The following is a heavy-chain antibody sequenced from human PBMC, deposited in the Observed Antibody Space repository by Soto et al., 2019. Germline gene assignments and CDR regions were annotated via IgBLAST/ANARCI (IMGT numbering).Heavy chain of an antibody. Sequence: GGSLRLSCAGSGFTFSNPWVSWVGQAPGKGLEWVGHIKSKADGGTTDYAAPVKGRFTISRDDSKNTLYLQMNSLKTEDTAMYYCTTVTLWFHYWGQGTLVTVSS. J-gene: IGHJ4*02. V-gene: IGHV3-15*01. D-gene: IGHD3-10*01. CDR2: IKSKADGGTT. CDR3: TTVTLWFHY. CDR1: GFTFSNPW.